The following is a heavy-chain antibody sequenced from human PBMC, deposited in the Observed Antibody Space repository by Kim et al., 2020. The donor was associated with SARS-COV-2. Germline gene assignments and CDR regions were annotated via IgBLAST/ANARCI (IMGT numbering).Heavy chain of an antibody. J-gene: IGHJ6*02. V-gene: IGHV5-51*01. CDR2: IYPGDSDT. D-gene: IGHD5-12*01. CDR3: ARLPIVATMHYYYGMDV. CDR1: GYSFTSYW. Sequence: GESLKISCKGSGYSFTSYWIGWVRQMPGKGLEWMGIIYPGDSDTRYSPSFQGQVTISADKSISTAYLQWSSLKASDTAMYYCARLPIVATMHYYYGMDVWGQGTTVTVSS.